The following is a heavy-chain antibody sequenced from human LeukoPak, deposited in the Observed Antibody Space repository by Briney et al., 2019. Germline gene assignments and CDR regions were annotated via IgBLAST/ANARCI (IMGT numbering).Heavy chain of an antibody. CDR3: ARDQYSGDIVVVPAAMWY. CDR2: ISSSSSTI. D-gene: IGHD2-2*01. CDR1: GFTFSSYS. V-gene: IGHV3-48*04. J-gene: IGHJ4*02. Sequence: GGSLRLSCAASGFTFSSYSMNWVRQAPGKGLEWVSYISSSSSTIYYADSVKGRFTISRDNAKNSLYLQMNSLGAEDTAVYYCARDQYSGDIVVVPAAMWYWGQGTLVTVSS.